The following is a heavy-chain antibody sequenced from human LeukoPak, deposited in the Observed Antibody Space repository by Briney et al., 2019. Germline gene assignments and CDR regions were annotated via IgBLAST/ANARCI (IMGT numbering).Heavy chain of an antibody. V-gene: IGHV1-24*01. Sequence: ASVRVSCKASGHTFTGYYMHWVRQAPGKWLEWMGGFDPEDGETIYAQKFQGRVTMTEDTSTDTAYMELSSLRSEDTAVYYCATLPYCGGDCYYSWFDPWGQGTLVTVSS. CDR2: FDPEDGET. J-gene: IGHJ5*02. D-gene: IGHD2-21*02. CDR3: ATLPYCGGDCYYSWFDP. CDR1: GHTFTGYY.